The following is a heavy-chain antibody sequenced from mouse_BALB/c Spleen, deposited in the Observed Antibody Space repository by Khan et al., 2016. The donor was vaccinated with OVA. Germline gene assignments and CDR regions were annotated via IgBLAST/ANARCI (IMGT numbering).Heavy chain of an antibody. CDR2: INTYTGQP. J-gene: IGHJ4*01. D-gene: IGHD3-3*01. V-gene: IGHV9-3-1*01. CDR1: GYTFTSFG. CDR3: ARVGDSGTMDY. Sequence: QIQLVQSGPELKKPGETVKISCKASGYTFTSFGMNWVKQSPGKGLKWMGFINTYTGQPTYADDFKGRFAFSLETSASTAYLQINNLKNEDTSTYFCARVGDSGTMDYWCQGTSVTVSS.